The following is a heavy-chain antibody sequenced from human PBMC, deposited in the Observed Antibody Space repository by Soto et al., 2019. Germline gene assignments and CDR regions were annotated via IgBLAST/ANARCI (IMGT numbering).Heavy chain of an antibody. V-gene: IGHV4-31*03. J-gene: IGHJ4*02. CDR2: IYYSGST. CDR1: GGSISSGGYY. D-gene: IGHD5-12*01. CDR3: AREYSGYYSL. Sequence: SETLSLTCTVSGGSISSGGYYWSWIRQHPGKGLEWIGYIYYSGSTYYNPSLKSRVTISVDTSKNQFSLKLSSVTAADTAVYYGAREYSGYYSLWGQGTLVTVSS.